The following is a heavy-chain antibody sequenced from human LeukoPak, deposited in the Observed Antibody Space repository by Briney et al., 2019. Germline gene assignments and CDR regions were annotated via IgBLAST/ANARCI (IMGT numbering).Heavy chain of an antibody. D-gene: IGHD5-12*01. Sequence: GGSLRLSCAASGFTFSSYSMNWVRQAPGKGLEWVSYISSSSSTIYYADSVKGRFTISRDNAKNSLYLQMKSLRPEDMAVYFCAKGAESGYDLDRAFDLWGQGTMVIVSS. CDR2: ISSSSSTI. J-gene: IGHJ3*01. V-gene: IGHV3-48*04. CDR3: AKGAESGYDLDRAFDL. CDR1: GFTFSSYS.